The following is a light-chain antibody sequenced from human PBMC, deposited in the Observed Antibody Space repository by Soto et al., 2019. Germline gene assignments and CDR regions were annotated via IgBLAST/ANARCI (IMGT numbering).Light chain of an antibody. CDR2: GAS. J-gene: IGKJ3*01. CDR1: QSINSRY. V-gene: IGKV3-20*01. CDR3: QKFGVSPGFT. Sequence: EIVLTQSPGTLSLSPGERATLSCRASQSINSRYLAWYQQKPGQAPRLLIYGASSRATGIPDRFSGSGSGTDFTLTISRLEPEDFAVNYWQKFGVSPGFTFGLGTIVDIK.